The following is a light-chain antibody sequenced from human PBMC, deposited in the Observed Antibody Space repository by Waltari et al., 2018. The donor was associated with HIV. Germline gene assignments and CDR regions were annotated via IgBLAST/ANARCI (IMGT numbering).Light chain of an antibody. Sequence: QSVVTQPPSASGTPGQNISISCSGDISNLGGNFVYWYQQRPGTAPRLLLNRNDQRAEGVPDRFSGSKSATSASLAISGLRSEDEADYHCSTWDNSLSHWVFGGGTKVTVL. J-gene: IGLJ3*02. CDR1: ISNLGGNF. CDR2: RND. CDR3: STWDNSLSHWV. V-gene: IGLV1-47*01.